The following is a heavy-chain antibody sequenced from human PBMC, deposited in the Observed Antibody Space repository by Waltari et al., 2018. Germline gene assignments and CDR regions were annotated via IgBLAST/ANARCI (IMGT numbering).Heavy chain of an antibody. J-gene: IGHJ4*02. CDR3: VKDWASKNSYCNDDCLAT. Sequence: EVQLLESGGNLVQPGGSLRLSCAASGFTFNTYAMTWVRQAPGKGLGWVSTISGSGDTTYYTDSMKGRFSISRDNSKNTLYLQMSSLRAEDTAVYYCVKDWASKNSYCNDDCLATWGQGTQVTVSS. CDR1: GFTFNTYA. CDR2: ISGSGDTT. V-gene: IGHV3-23*01. D-gene: IGHD2-21*01.